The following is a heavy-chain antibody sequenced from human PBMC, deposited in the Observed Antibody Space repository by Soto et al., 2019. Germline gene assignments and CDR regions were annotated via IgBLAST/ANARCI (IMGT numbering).Heavy chain of an antibody. CDR2: ISYDGSNK. CDR1: GFPFSSYG. D-gene: IGHD2-2*01. CDR3: AKVKDIVVVPAASYYYGMDV. J-gene: IGHJ6*02. V-gene: IGHV3-30*18. Sequence: GGSLRVSCAASGFPFSSYGMHWVRQAPGKGLEWVAVISYDGSNKYYADSVKGRFTISRDNSKNTLYLQMNSLRAEDTAVYYCAKVKDIVVVPAASYYYGMDVWGQGTTVTVSS.